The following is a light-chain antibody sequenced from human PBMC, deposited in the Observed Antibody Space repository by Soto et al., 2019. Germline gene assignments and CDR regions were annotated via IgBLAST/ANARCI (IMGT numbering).Light chain of an antibody. CDR1: QIISSNSNNRNC. J-gene: IGKJ2*01. CDR2: WAS. V-gene: IGKV4-1*01. Sequence: ILMTPSPDSLTVPLRESATTNGTSGQIISSNSNNRNCLGWFQQQPGQPPKLLISWASTRQYGVPDRFSGSGSGTDFTLTISSLHAEDVAVYYCQQCYSSPFTFGQGTKLEIK. CDR3: QQCYSSPFT.